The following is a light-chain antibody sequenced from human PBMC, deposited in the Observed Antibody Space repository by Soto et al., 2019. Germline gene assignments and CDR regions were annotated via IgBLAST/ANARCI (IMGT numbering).Light chain of an antibody. CDR1: QSISSW. Sequence: DIQMTQSPASLSSSVGDRVTITCRASQSISSWLAWYQQKPGKAPKLLIYDASSLESGVTSRFSGSGSGTEFIIIIISMQDDDFVAYYCQQYNSYSPTFGQGTKVDI. V-gene: IGKV1-5*01. J-gene: IGKJ1*01. CDR3: QQYNSYSPT. CDR2: DAS.